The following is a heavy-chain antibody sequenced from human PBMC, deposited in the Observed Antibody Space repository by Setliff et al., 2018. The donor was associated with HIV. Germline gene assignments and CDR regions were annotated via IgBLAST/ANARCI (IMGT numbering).Heavy chain of an antibody. J-gene: IGHJ4*02. CDR2: ISDDGSFK. V-gene: IGHV3-30*14. D-gene: IGHD3-10*01. CDR3: ARVRLYNAALDY. CDR1: TFSIYE. Sequence: TFSIYEMHWVRQAPVKGLEWLAVISDDGSFKGYADSVKGRFTLSRDSSKNTLSLQMNSLRPEDTAVYYCARVRLYNAALDYWGQGTLVTVSS.